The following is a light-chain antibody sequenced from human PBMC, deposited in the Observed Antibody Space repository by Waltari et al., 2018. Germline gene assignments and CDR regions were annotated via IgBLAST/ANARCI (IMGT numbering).Light chain of an antibody. J-gene: IGLJ3*02. V-gene: IGLV2-23*02. CDR3: CSYAGSAISV. CDR1: SSAIGHYNL. CDR2: DVN. Sequence: QSALTQTPTVSGSPGQSITISCSGTSSAIGHYNLVSWYQQHPGKAPTLMIYDVNKRPSGVSNRFSGSKSGNTAFLTISGLQTADEADYYCCSYAGSAISVFGGGTKLTVL.